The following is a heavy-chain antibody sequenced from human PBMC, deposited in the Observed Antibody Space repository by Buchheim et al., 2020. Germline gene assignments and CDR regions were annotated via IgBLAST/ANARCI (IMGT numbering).Heavy chain of an antibody. D-gene: IGHD3-10*01. CDR2: IGTAGDT. V-gene: IGHV3-13*04. CDR3: ARGLEGSGSYMPDV. CDR1: GFTFSSYD. J-gene: IGHJ6*02. Sequence: EVQLVESGGGLVQPGGSLRLSCAASGFTFSSYDMHWVRQATGKGLEWVSAIGTAGDTYYPGSVKGRVTISRENAKNSWYLQMNSLRAGDTAVYYCARGLEGSGSYMPDVWGQGTT.